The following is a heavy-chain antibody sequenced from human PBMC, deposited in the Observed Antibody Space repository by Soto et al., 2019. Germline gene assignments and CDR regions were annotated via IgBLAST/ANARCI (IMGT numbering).Heavy chain of an antibody. CDR1: GYSISSGYY. Sequence: SETLSLTCAVSGYSISSGYYWGWIRQPPGKGLEWIGSIYHSGSTYYNPSLKSRVTISVDTSKNQFSLKLSSVTAADTAVYYCARVGAEYCSSTSCYTGDYWGQGTLVTVPS. V-gene: IGHV4-38-2*01. J-gene: IGHJ4*02. CDR2: IYHSGST. CDR3: ARVGAEYCSSTSCYTGDY. D-gene: IGHD2-2*02.